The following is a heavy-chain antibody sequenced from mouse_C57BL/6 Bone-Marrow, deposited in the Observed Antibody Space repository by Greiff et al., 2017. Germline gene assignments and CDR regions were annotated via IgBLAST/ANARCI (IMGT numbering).Heavy chain of an antibody. D-gene: IGHD1-1*01. V-gene: IGHV1-55*01. CDR3: ARGPYYYGSRMDYFDY. Sequence: QVQLQQPGAELVKPGASVKMSCKASGYTFTSYWITWVKQRPGQGLEWIGDISPGSGSTNYNEKFKSKATLTVDTSSSTAYMQLSSLTSEDSAVYYCARGPYYYGSRMDYFDYWGQGTTLTVSS. CDR1: GYTFTSYW. CDR2: ISPGSGST. J-gene: IGHJ2*01.